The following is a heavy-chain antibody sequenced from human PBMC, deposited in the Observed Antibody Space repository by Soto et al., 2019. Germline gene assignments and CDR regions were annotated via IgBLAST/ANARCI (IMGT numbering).Heavy chain of an antibody. CDR2: IYYSGST. D-gene: IGHD3-10*01. V-gene: IGHV4-31*03. CDR1: GASISRGSDY. Sequence: QVQLQESGPGLVKPSQTLSLSCTVSGASISRGSDYWTWIRQRPGKDLDWIGYIYYSGSTYYNPSLKSRVTISIDTSKNQFSLNLTSVTAADTAVYYCARDSGFGSLHAWGQGTMVTVSS. CDR3: ARDSGFGSLHA. J-gene: IGHJ3*01.